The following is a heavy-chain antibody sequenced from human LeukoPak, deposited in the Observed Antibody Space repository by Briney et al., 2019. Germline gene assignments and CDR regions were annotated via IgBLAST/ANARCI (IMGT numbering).Heavy chain of an antibody. CDR1: GFTVSSNY. V-gene: IGHV3-66*01. CDR2: IYSGGST. D-gene: IGHD3-10*01. CDR3: ARAAVRGPHKVGGGVGFISY. J-gene: IGHJ4*02. Sequence: GGSLRLSCIASGFTVSSNYMSWVRQAPGKGLEWVSVIYSGGSTYYADSVKGRFTISRDNSKNTLYLQMNSLRAEDTAVYYCARAAVRGPHKVGGGVGFISYWGQGTLVTVSS.